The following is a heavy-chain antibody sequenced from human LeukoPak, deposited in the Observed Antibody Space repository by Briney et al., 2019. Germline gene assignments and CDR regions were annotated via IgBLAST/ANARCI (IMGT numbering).Heavy chain of an antibody. CDR3: AREGSGGPFDY. CDR2: IYSGGST. Sequence: GGSLRLSCAASGFTVSSNYMSWVRQAPGKGLEWVSVIYSGGSTYYADSVKGRFTISRDNSKSTLYLQMNSLRAEDTAVYYCAREGSGGPFDYWGQGTLVTVSS. J-gene: IGHJ4*02. V-gene: IGHV3-53*01. D-gene: IGHD2-15*01. CDR1: GFTVSSNY.